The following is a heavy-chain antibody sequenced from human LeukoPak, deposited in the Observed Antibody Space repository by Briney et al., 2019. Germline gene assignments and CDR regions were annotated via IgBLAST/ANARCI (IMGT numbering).Heavy chain of an antibody. CDR3: VKDSSGWSPMFDY. D-gene: IGHD6-19*01. V-gene: IGHV3-64D*06. Sequence: PGGSLRLSCSASGFTFSSYAMHWVRQAPGRGLEYVSAISSNGGSTYYADSVKGRFTISRDNSKNTLYLQMSSLRAEDTAVYYCVKDSSGWSPMFDYWGQGILVTVSS. J-gene: IGHJ4*02. CDR1: GFTFSSYA. CDR2: ISSNGGST.